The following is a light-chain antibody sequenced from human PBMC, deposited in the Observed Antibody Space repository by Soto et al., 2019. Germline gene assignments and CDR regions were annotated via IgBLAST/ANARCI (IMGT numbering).Light chain of an antibody. J-gene: IGLJ1*01. CDR2: EVT. V-gene: IGLV2-23*02. CDR1: SSDIGSYDL. Sequence: QSALAQPTSVSESPGQSITSSCTGTSSDIGSYDLVSWYQQHPGTAPKLIIYEVTKRPSGVSTRFSGSKSGNTASLTISGLQAVDEADYYCCSFADFTYVFGTGTKVTVL. CDR3: CSFADFTYV.